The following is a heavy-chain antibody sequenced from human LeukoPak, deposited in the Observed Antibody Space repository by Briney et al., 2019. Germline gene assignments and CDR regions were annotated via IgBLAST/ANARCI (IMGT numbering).Heavy chain of an antibody. J-gene: IGHJ4*02. CDR3: ARERWEQYYFDY. Sequence: SETLSLTCTVSGASISSYYWSWIRQPPGKGLEWIGYIHYSGSTNYNPSLKSRVTISLDASKNQFSLKLSSVTAADTAVYYCARERWEQYYFDYWGQGTLVTVSS. CDR2: IHYSGST. CDR1: GASISSYY. D-gene: IGHD1-26*01. V-gene: IGHV4-59*01.